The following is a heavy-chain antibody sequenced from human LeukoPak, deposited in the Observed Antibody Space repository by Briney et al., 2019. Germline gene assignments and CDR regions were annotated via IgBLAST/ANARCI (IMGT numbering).Heavy chain of an antibody. CDR1: GFTFSSYA. V-gene: IGHV3-23*01. Sequence: GGSLRLSCAASGFTFSSYAMSWVRQAPGGGRGWVSAISGVGGSTYYADSVKGRFTISRDNSKKTRYLQMNSLRAEDTAVYYCAKALLNGGYCSSTSCYGGWISFDIWGQGTMVTVSS. CDR2: ISGVGGST. D-gene: IGHD2-2*01. CDR3: AKALLNGGYCSSTSCYGGWISFDI. J-gene: IGHJ3*02.